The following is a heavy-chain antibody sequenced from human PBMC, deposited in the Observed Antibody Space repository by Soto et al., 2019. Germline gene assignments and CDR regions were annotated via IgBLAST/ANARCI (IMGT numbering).Heavy chain of an antibody. J-gene: IGHJ4*02. Sequence: QVQLVQSGAEVKKPGSSVKVSCKASGGTFSSYAISWVRQAPGQGLEWMGGIIPIFGTANYAQKFQGRVTITADESTSTAYMELSSLRSEDTAVYYWASFMPYSGYGIDEYYFDYWGQGTLVTVSS. CDR2: IIPIFGTA. V-gene: IGHV1-69*01. CDR1: GGTFSSYA. D-gene: IGHD5-12*01. CDR3: ASFMPYSGYGIDEYYFDY.